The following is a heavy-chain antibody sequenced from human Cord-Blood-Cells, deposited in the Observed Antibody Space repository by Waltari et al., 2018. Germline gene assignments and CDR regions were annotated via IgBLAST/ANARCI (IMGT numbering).Heavy chain of an antibody. V-gene: IGHV3-23*01. Sequence: EVQLLESGGGLVQPGGSLRLSCAASGFTFSSYAMSSVRQAPGKGLEWVSAISGSGGSTYYADSVKGRFTISRDNSKNTLYLQMNSLRAEDTAVYYCAKVGVGGSYYDDYWGQGTLVTVSS. D-gene: IGHD1-26*01. CDR1: GFTFSSYA. CDR3: AKVGVGGSYYDDY. CDR2: ISGSGGST. J-gene: IGHJ4*02.